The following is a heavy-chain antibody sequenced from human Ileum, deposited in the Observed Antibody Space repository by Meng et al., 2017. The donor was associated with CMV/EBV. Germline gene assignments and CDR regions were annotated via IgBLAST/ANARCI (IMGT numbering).Heavy chain of an antibody. V-gene: IGHV1-18*01. CDR2: ISAYNGNT. J-gene: IGHJ6*02. CDR3: ARDQSGVSNYVPYYYYGMDV. Sequence: SVKVSCKASGGTFNSHNIGWLRQAPGQGLEWMGWISAYNGNTNYAQKLQGRVTMTTDTSTSTAYMELRGLRSDGPAVYYCARDQSGVSNYVPYYYYGMDVWGQGTTVTVSS. D-gene: IGHD4-11*01. CDR1: GGTFNSHN.